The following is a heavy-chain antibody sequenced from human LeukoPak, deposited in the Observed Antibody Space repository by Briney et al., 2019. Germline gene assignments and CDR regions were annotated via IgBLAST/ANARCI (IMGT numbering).Heavy chain of an antibody. CDR3: AKERGYDYVWGSYEDYFDY. CDR2: ISGSGGST. V-gene: IGHV3-23*01. D-gene: IGHD3-16*01. Sequence: GGSLRLSCAASGFTFSSYAMSWVRHAPGKGLEWVSAISGSGGSTYYADSVKGRFTISRDNSKNTLYLQMNSLRAEDTAVYYCAKERGYDYVWGSYEDYFDYWGQGTLVTVSS. CDR1: GFTFSSYA. J-gene: IGHJ4*02.